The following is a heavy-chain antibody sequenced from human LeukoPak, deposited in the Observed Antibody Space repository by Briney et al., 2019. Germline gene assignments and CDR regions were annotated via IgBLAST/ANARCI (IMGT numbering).Heavy chain of an antibody. CDR1: GFSLTTSGVG. Sequence: SGPTLVNPTETLTLTCSFSGFSLTTSGVGVGWIRQPPGKALEWLALIYWNDGERYRPSLKSRLTITKDTSKNQVVLTMTNMDPADTATYYCAHSSKYYDFWSGYPYFDYWGQGTLVTVSS. D-gene: IGHD3-3*01. V-gene: IGHV2-5*01. CDR2: IYWNDGE. J-gene: IGHJ4*02. CDR3: AHSSKYYDFWSGYPYFDY.